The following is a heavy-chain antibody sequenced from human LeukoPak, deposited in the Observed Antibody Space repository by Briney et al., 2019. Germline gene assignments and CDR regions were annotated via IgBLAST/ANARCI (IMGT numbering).Heavy chain of an antibody. V-gene: IGHV1-18*01. CDR3: ARVRIWNYEDIYGY. J-gene: IGHJ4*02. CDR1: GYTFTSYG. Sequence: ASVKVSCKASGYTFTSYGISWVRQAPGQGLEWMGWISPYNRNTNYAQNLQGRVTMTTDTSTSTAYMELRSLRSDDTAVYYCARVRIWNYEDIYGYWGQGTLVTVSS. CDR2: ISPYNRNT. D-gene: IGHD1-7*01.